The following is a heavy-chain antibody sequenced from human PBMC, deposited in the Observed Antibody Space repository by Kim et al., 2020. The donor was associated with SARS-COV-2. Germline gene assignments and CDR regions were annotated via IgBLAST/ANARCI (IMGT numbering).Heavy chain of an antibody. Sequence: GGSLRLSCAASGFTFSDNWMTWIRQAPGKGLEWVANIKHDGTEKYYVNSVKGRFTVSRDNARKSVYLQMNSLRAEDTAVYYCARGRGLDSWGRGTLVTVS. CDR1: GFTFSDNW. V-gene: IGHV3-7*01. J-gene: IGHJ4*02. CDR3: ARGRGLDS. CDR2: IKHDGTEK.